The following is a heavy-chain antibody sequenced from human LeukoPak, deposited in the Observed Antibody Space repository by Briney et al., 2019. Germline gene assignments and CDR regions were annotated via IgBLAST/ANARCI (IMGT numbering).Heavy chain of an antibody. V-gene: IGHV3-23*01. Sequence: GGSLRFSCAASGFTFSSYAMSWVRQAPGKGLEWVSAISGSGGSTYYADSVKGRFTISRYNSKNTLYLQMNSLRAEDTAVYYCAKGGSSGWTYYFDYWGQGTLVTVSS. J-gene: IGHJ4*02. CDR2: ISGSGGST. CDR3: AKGGSSGWTYYFDY. D-gene: IGHD3-22*01. CDR1: GFTFSSYA.